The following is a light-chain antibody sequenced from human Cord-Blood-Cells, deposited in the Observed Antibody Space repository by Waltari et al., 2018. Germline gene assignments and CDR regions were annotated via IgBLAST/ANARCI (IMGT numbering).Light chain of an antibody. J-gene: IGLJ2*01. CDR2: DVS. V-gene: IGLV2-14*01. CDR3: SSYTSSSTVV. CDR1: SSDVGGYNY. Sequence: QSALTQPASVSGSPGQSITISCTGTSSDVGGYNYFSWYQQHPGKAPKLMIYDVSNRPSGVSNRFSGSKSGNTASLTISGIQAEDEADYYCSSYTSSSTVVFGGGTKLTVL.